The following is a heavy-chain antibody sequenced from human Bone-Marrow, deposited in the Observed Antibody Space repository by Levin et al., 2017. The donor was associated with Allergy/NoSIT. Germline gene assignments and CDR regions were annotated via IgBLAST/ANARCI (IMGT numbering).Heavy chain of an antibody. CDR3: VRTKDGDYVPHFDS. CDR2: IKRDGSEK. CDR1: GFTFDYYW. V-gene: IGHV3-7*01. D-gene: IGHD4-17*01. J-gene: IGHJ4*02. Sequence: PGGSLRLSCAGSGFTFDYYWMTWVRQAPGKGLQWVANIKRDGSEKYYMDSVKGRFTISRDNAKNSLFLQMNSLRVEDTAVYFCVRTKDGDYVPHFDSWGQGTLVTVSS.